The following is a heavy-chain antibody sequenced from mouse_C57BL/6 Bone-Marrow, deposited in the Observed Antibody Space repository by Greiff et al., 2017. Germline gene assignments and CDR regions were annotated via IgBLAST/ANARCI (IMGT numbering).Heavy chain of an antibody. CDR3: ARDGLEYDAMDY. V-gene: IGHV5-4*01. D-gene: IGHD2-2*01. J-gene: IGHJ4*01. CDR2: ISDGGSYT. Sequence: EVMLVESGGGLVKPGGSLKLSCAASGFTFSSYAMSWVRQTPEKRLEWVATISDGGSYTYYPDNVKGRFTISRDNAKNNLYLQMSHLKSEDTAMYYCARDGLEYDAMDYWGQGTSVTVSS. CDR1: GFTFSSYA.